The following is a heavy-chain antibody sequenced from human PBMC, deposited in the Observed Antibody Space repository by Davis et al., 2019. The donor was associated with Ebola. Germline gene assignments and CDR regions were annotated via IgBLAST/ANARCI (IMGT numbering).Heavy chain of an antibody. D-gene: IGHD3-10*01. CDR1: GFSFSDYG. CDR2: IAYDGGNK. CDR3: AKDWVRDYVDY. Sequence: PGGSLRLSCAASGFSFSDYGMHWVRQAPGKGLEWVAVIAYDGGNKYYADSVKGRFTISRDNSKNTLYLQMSSLRPEDTAVYYCAKDWVRDYVDYWGQGTLVTVSP. J-gene: IGHJ4*02. V-gene: IGHV3-30*18.